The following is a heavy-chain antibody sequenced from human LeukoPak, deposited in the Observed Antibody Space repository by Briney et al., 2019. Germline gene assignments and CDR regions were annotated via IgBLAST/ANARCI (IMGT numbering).Heavy chain of an antibody. CDR2: IYSGGST. J-gene: IGHJ5*02. CDR3: TRVLWFGSNWFDP. Sequence: PGGSLRLSCAASGFTVSSNYMSWVRQAPGKGLEWVSVIYSGGSTYYADSVKGRFTISRDNSKNTLYLQMNSLRAEDTAVYYCTRVLWFGSNWFDPWGQGTLVTVSS. CDR1: GFTVSSNY. D-gene: IGHD3-10*01. V-gene: IGHV3-53*01.